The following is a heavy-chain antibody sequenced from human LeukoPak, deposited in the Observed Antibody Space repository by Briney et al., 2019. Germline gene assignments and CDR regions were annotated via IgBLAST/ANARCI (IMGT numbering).Heavy chain of an antibody. CDR2: IYYSGST. CDR1: GGSISSSSYY. J-gene: IGHJ5*02. CDR3: ARHCPNDYSNYGDWFDP. D-gene: IGHD4-11*01. Sequence: SETLSLTCTVSGGSISSSSYYWGWIRQPPGKGLEWIGSIYYSGSTYYKSSLKSRVTISVDTSKNQFSLKLSSVTAADTAVYYCARHCPNDYSNYGDWFDPWGQGTLVTVSS. V-gene: IGHV4-39*01.